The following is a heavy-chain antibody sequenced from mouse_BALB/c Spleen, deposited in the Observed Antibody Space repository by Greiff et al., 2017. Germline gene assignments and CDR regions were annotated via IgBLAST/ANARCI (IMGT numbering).Heavy chain of an antibody. CDR2: ISSGGSYT. CDR3: ARHRDPGDGYVAWFAY. Sequence: EVQRVESGGDLVKPGGSLKLSCAASGFTFSSYGMSWVRQTPDKRLEWVATISSGGSYTYYPDSVKGRFTISRDNAKNTLYLQMSSLKSEDTAMYYCARHRDPGDGYVAWFAYWGQGTLVTVSA. V-gene: IGHV5-6*01. J-gene: IGHJ3*01. CDR1: GFTFSSYG. D-gene: IGHD2-2*01.